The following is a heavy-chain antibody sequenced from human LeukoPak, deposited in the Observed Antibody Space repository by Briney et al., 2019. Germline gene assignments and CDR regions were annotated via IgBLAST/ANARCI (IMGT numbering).Heavy chain of an antibody. CDR3: AKDRRETDYPDY. J-gene: IGHJ4*02. Sequence: GGSLRLSCAASGFTFSSYAMSWVRQAPGKGLEWVSAISGSGGSTYYADSVKGRSTISRDNSKNTLYLQMNSLRAEDTAVYYCAKDRRETDYPDYWGQGTLVTVSS. CDR1: GFTFSSYA. V-gene: IGHV3-23*01. CDR2: ISGSGGST. D-gene: IGHD1-26*01.